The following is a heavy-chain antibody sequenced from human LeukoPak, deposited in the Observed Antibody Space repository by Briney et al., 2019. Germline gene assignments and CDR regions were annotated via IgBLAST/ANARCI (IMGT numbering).Heavy chain of an antibody. CDR1: GFTFSTYG. CDR2: VWSDGNGK. D-gene: IGHD4-17*01. J-gene: IGHJ4*02. V-gene: IGHV3-33*01. CDR3: VSVLTVTFDS. Sequence: GGSLRLSCAASGFTFSTYGMHWVRLAPGKGLEWVALVWSDGNGKFYADSVKGRFTISRDNSKNTVYLQMNSLRAEDTAVYYCVSVLTVTFDSWGQGTLVTVSS.